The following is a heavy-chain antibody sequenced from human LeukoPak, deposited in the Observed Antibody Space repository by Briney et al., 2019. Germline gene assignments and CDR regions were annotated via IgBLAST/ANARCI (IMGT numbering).Heavy chain of an antibody. Sequence: GGSLRLSCAASGFTFSRYWMHWVRQAPGKRLVWVSRINEDGSTTSYADSVKGRFTISRDNVKNTLYLQMNGLRAEDTAVYYCARGGLEPVDYWGQGTLVTVSS. D-gene: IGHD1-14*01. CDR3: ARGGLEPVDY. CDR1: GFTFSRYW. V-gene: IGHV3-74*01. CDR2: INEDGSTT. J-gene: IGHJ4*02.